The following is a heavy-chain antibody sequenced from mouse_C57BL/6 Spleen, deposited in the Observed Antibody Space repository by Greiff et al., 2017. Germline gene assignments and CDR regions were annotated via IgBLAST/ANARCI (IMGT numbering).Heavy chain of an antibody. J-gene: IGHJ1*03. CDR1: GFSLTSYG. CDR2: IWGDGST. D-gene: IGHD2-1*01. Sequence: VMLVESGPGLVAPSQSLSITCTVSGFSLTSYGVSWVRQPPGKGLEWLGVIWGDGSTKYHSALISRLSISKDNSKSQVFLKLNSLHTDDTATYYCANYGNWYFDVWGTGTTVTVSS. V-gene: IGHV2-3*01. CDR3: ANYGNWYFDV.